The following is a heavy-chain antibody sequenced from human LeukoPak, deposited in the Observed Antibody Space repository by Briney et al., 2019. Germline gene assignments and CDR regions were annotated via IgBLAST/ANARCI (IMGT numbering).Heavy chain of an antibody. CDR2: IQQDGSEK. Sequence: GGSLRLSCAASGFTFSSYWMSWVRQAPGKGLEWVANIQQDGSEKFYVDSVKGRFTVSRDNAKNSLYLQMNSLRAEDSAVYYCARDLVGGYDFWGQGTLVTV. CDR1: GFTFSSYW. V-gene: IGHV3-7*01. CDR3: ARDLVGGYDF. J-gene: IGHJ4*02. D-gene: IGHD5-12*01.